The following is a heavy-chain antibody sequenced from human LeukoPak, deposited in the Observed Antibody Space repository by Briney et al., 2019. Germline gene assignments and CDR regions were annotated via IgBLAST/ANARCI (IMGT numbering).Heavy chain of an antibody. D-gene: IGHD6-6*01. CDR1: GGSISSLY. Sequence: KPSETLSLTCSVSGGSISSLYWSWIRQPPGKGLEWIGYIYYTGNTNYNPSLKSRVTMFVDMSKNQFSLRLSSVTAADTAVYYCARHRAYSSSSPFDYWGQGTLVTVSS. CDR3: ARHRAYSSSSPFDY. J-gene: IGHJ4*02. V-gene: IGHV4-59*08. CDR2: IYYTGNT.